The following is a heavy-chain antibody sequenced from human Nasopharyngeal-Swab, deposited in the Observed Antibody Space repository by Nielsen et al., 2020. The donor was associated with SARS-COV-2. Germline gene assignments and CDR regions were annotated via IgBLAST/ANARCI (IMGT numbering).Heavy chain of an antibody. D-gene: IGHD3-3*01. Sequence: GESLKTSCAASGSTFSDYYMSWIRQAPGKGQEWVSYITSSSSYTNYADSVKGRFTISRDNAKNSLYLQMNSLRAEDTAVYYCARDRLEWLLSYYYYGMDVWGQGTTVTVSS. CDR2: ITSSSSYT. CDR1: GSTFSDYY. J-gene: IGHJ6*02. V-gene: IGHV3-11*05. CDR3: ARDRLEWLLSYYYYGMDV.